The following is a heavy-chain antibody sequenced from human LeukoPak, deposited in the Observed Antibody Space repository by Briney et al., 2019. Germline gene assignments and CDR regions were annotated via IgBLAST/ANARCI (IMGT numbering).Heavy chain of an antibody. Sequence: GGSLRLSCPASGFTFDDYAMHWVRQAPGKGLEWVSGISWNSGSIGYADSVKGRFTISSDNAKNSLYLQMNSLRAEDTALYYCAKDIGVAAADAFDIWGQGTMVTVSS. D-gene: IGHD6-13*01. CDR1: GFTFDDYA. J-gene: IGHJ3*02. CDR3: AKDIGVAAADAFDI. V-gene: IGHV3-9*01. CDR2: ISWNSGSI.